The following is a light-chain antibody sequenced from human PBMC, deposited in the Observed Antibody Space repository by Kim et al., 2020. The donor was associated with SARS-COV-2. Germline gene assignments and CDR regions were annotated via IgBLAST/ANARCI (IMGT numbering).Light chain of an antibody. CDR2: DVY. Sequence: QSALTQPASVSGSPGQSITISCTGTSNDVGAYNYVSWYQQHPGKAPKLIIYDVYSRPSGVSNRFSGSKSGNTASLTISGLQSEDEADYSCSSYTTSNTYVFATGTKVTVL. CDR1: SNDVGAYNY. J-gene: IGLJ1*01. CDR3: SSYTTSNTYV. V-gene: IGLV2-14*03.